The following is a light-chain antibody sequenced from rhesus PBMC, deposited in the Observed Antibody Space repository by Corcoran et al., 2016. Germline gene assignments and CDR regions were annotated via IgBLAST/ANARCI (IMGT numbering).Light chain of an antibody. CDR2: EES. CDR3: QHYNGKPYT. CDR1: ENVHSL. J-gene: IGKJ2*01. Sequence: DIQMTQSPSSLAASVGDTVTITCRASENVHSLLAWYQHKPGQAPKLLIYEESRLQSGVPSRFSGGGSGSDFTLTISSLQSEDFATYYWQHYNGKPYTFGQGTKVEIK. V-gene: IGKV1-22*01.